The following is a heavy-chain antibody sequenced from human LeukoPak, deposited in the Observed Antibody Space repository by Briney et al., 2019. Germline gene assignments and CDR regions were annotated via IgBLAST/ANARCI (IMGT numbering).Heavy chain of an antibody. J-gene: IGHJ4*02. CDR3: ARDPLRYFDWCDEGY. CDR1: GFTFSSYE. V-gene: IGHV3-48*03. CDR2: ISSSGSTI. D-gene: IGHD3-9*01. Sequence: PGGSLRLSCAASGFTFSSYEMNWVRQAPGKGLEWVSYISSSGSTIYYADSVKGRFTISRDNAKNSLYLQMNSLRAEDTAVYYCARDPLRYFDWCDEGYWGQGTLVTVSS.